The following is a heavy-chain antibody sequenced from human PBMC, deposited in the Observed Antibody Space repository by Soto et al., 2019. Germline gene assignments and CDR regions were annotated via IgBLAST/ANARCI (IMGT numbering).Heavy chain of an antibody. J-gene: IGHJ6*02. CDR1: GFTFSTYG. Sequence: QVQLVESGGGEVQPGRSLTISCAASGFTFSTYGMHWVRQTPGKGLEWVAVISYDGTNKFYSDSVKGRFTISRDNFKNTLTLQMNSLRADDTAVYSSAKELQSYGDYDYYCYGMDVWGLGTRVTVSS. V-gene: IGHV3-30*18. D-gene: IGHD4-17*01. CDR3: AKELQSYGDYDYYCYGMDV. CDR2: ISYDGTNK.